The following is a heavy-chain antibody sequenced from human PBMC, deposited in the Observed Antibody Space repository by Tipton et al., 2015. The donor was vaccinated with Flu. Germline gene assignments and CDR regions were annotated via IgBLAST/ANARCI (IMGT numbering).Heavy chain of an antibody. J-gene: IGHJ5*02. V-gene: IGHV4-61*02. D-gene: IGHD4-11*01. Sequence: TLSLTCTVSGGSISSDSYCCNWIRQPAGKRLEWIGRIFTSGTTNYNPSLKSRVTISVDSSKNQFSLRLSSVTAADTAVYYCARRDYSNYVSEPKNWFDPWGQGTLVTVSS. CDR2: IFTSGTT. CDR1: GGSISSDSYC. CDR3: ARRDYSNYVSEPKNWFDP.